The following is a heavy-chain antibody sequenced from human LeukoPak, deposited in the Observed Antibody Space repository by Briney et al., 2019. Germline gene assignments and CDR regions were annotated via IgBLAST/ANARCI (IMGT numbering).Heavy chain of an antibody. J-gene: IGHJ4*02. V-gene: IGHV3-7*03. CDR2: IKQDGSEK. Sequence: GGSLRLSCAASGSAFTFWMSWVRQAPGKGLEWVANIKQDGSEKYYVGSVKGRFTVSRDNARKSLYLQMNSLRAEDTAVYYCATDPPILRWSFDYWGQGTLVTVSS. CDR3: ATDPPILRWSFDY. D-gene: IGHD4-23*01. CDR1: GSAFTFW.